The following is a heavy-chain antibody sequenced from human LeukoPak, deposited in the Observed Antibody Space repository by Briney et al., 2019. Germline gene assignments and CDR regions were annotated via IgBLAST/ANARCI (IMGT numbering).Heavy chain of an antibody. CDR1: GYTFTSNY. V-gene: IGHV1-46*01. CDR2: ISPSGGST. CDR3: ARNYDYVWGSYRYTVDFDY. Sequence: ASVKVSCKAFGYTFTSNYMHWVRQAPGQGPEWMGVISPSGGSTTYAQKFQGRVTLTRDMSTSTDYLELSSLRSEDTAVYYCARNYDYVWGSYRYTVDFDYWGQGTLVTVSS. D-gene: IGHD3-16*02. J-gene: IGHJ4*02.